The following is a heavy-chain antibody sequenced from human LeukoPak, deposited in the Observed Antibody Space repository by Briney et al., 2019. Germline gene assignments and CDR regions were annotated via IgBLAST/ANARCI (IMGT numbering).Heavy chain of an antibody. CDR3: TTSSYYMDV. CDR2: INANTGNP. D-gene: IGHD3-10*01. Sequence: ASVKVSCKASGYSLTSYALNWVRQAPGQGFEWMGWINANTGNPTYAQGFTGRFVFSLDTSVSTAHFCARGRGASSGSGSHGTTSSYYMDVWGKGTTVTVSS. V-gene: IGHV7-4-1*01. CDR1: GYSLTSYA. J-gene: IGHJ6*03.